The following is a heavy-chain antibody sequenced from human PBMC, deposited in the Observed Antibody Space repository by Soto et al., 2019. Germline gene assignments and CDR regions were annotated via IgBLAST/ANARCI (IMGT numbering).Heavy chain of an antibody. J-gene: IGHJ6*03. CDR3: ARVWEQLHYYYYMDV. CDR1: GFTFDDYA. V-gene: IGHV3-9*01. D-gene: IGHD6-13*01. CDR2: ISWNSGSI. Sequence: PGGSLRLSCAASGFTFDDYAMHWVRQAPGKGLEWVSGISWNSGSIGYADSVKGRFTISRDNAKNSLYLQMNSLRAEDTALYYCARVWEQLHYYYYMDVWGKGTTVTVSS.